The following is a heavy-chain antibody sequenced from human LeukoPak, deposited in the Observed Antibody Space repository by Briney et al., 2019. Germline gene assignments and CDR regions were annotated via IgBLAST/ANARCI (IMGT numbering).Heavy chain of an antibody. D-gene: IGHD3-9*01. CDR1: GDSISSGDYY. V-gene: IGHV4-30-4*01. CDR3: AGAVTGYYLSHYYFPY. Sequence: PSETLSLTCTVSGDSISSGDYYWTWIRQPPGKGLEWIGYIYYNGITYYNPSLKSRVIISVDQPKKQFSLKLSSVTAADTAVYYSAGAVTGYYLSHYYFPYWGRGTLVTVSS. CDR2: IYYNGIT. J-gene: IGHJ4*02.